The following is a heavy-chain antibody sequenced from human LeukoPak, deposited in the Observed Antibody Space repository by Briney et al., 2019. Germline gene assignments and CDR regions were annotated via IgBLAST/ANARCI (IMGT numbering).Heavy chain of an antibody. V-gene: IGHV3-7*01. CDR2: IKQDGSEK. J-gene: IGHJ6*02. CDR3: ARAVPDFWSGYYRYYYGMDV. Sequence: GASLRLSCAASGFTFSSYWMSWARQAPGKGLEGVANIKQDGSEKYYVDSVKGRFTNSRDNAKNSLYLQMNSLRAEDTAVYYCARAVPDFWSGYYRYYYGMDVWGQGTTVTVSS. CDR1: GFTFSSYW. D-gene: IGHD3-3*01.